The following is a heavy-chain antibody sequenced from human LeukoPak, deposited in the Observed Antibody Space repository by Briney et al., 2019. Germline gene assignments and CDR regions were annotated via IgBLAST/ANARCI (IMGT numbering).Heavy chain of an antibody. D-gene: IGHD5-18*01. V-gene: IGHV3-11*06. CDR2: ISSSSSYT. CDR1: GFTFSDYY. J-gene: IGHJ4*02. CDR3: ARVGGYSYGNFDY. Sequence: GSLRLSCAASGFTFSDYYMSWIRQAPGKGLEWVSYISSSSSYTNYADSVKGRFTISRDNAKNSLYLQMNSLRAEDTAVYYCARVGGYSYGNFDYWGQGTLVTVSS.